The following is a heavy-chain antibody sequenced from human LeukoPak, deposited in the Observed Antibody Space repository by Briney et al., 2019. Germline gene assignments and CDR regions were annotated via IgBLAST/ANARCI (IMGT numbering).Heavy chain of an antibody. CDR1: GVSISSYY. J-gene: IGHJ4*02. CDR2: IYYSGST. V-gene: IGHV4-59*01. D-gene: IGHD2-15*01. CDR3: ARDDVVGSNQD. Sequence: SETLSLTCTVSGVSISSYYWSWIRQPPGKGLEWFGYIYYSGSTNYNPSLKSRVTISVATSKNQFSLKLSSVTAADTAVYYCARDDVVGSNQDWGQGTLVTVSS.